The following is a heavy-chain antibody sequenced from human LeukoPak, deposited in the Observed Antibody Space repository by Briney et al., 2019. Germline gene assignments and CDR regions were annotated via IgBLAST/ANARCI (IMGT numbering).Heavy chain of an antibody. CDR1: GFTFSNYA. CDR3: ARDGFLVGAPGGGDY. D-gene: IGHD1-26*01. Sequence: GGSLRLSCAASGFTFSNYAMHWVRQAPGKGLEYVSAISNDGGRTYYANSVKGRFTISRDNSKNTLYLQMNSLRAEDTAVYYCARDGFLVGAPGGGDYWGQGTLVTVSS. CDR2: ISNDGGRT. J-gene: IGHJ4*02. V-gene: IGHV3-64*01.